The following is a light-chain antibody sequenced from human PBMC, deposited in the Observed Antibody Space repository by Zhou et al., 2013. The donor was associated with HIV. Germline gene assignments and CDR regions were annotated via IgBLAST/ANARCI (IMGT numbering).Light chain of an antibody. V-gene: IGKV1-33*01. CDR2: AAS. J-gene: IGKJ4*01. Sequence: DIQMTQSPSSLSASVGDRVTITCRASQSMSNFLNWYQQKPGKAPKLLIYAASNLETGVPSRFSGSGSGTDFTFTISSLQPEDIATYYCQQYDNLPLTFGGGTEVEIK. CDR1: QSMSNF. CDR3: QQYDNLPLT.